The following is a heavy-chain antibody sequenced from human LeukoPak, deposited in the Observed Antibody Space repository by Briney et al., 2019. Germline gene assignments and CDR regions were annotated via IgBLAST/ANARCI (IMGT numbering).Heavy chain of an antibody. V-gene: IGHV3-7*01. CDR3: ARGKMGRWLQYWILDY. D-gene: IGHD5-24*01. CDR1: GFTFSSYW. CDR2: IKQDGSEK. J-gene: IGHJ4*02. Sequence: GGSLRLSCAASGFTFSSYWMSWVRQAPGKGLEWVANIKQDGSEKYYVDSVKGRFTISRDNAKNSLYLQMNSLRAEDTAVYYCARGKMGRWLQYWILDYWGQGTLVTVSS.